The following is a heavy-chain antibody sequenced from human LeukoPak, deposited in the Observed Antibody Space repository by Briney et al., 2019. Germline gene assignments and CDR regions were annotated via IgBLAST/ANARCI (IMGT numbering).Heavy chain of an antibody. D-gene: IGHD3-22*01. V-gene: IGHV1-3*01. J-gene: IGHJ1*01. Sequence: ASVEVSCKASGYTFTTYVMHWVRQAPGQRLEWMGWINAGNGDTKYSQKFQGRVTITRDTSASTAYMELSGLRSEDTAVYYCARDYLKLTYYYDSSGYPMTNWGQGTLVTVSS. CDR1: GYTFTTYV. CDR2: INAGNGDT. CDR3: ARDYLKLTYYYDSSGYPMTN.